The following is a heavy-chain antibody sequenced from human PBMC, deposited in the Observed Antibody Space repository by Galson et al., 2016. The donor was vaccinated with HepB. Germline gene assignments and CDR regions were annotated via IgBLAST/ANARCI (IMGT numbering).Heavy chain of an antibody. CDR3: AGEGNNFDS. J-gene: IGHJ4*02. CDR2: INEDGRKT. Sequence: SLRLSCAASGFSFNNYAMGWVRQTPGKGLEWVANINEDGRKTYYGDSVKGRFTISRDNARNSMHLQMNSLRAEDTALYFCAGEGNNFDSWGQGTLATVSS. CDR1: GFSFNNYA. D-gene: IGHD3-9*01. V-gene: IGHV3-7*03.